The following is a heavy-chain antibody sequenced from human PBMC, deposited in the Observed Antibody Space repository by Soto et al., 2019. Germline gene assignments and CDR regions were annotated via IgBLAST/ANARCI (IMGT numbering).Heavy chain of an antibody. J-gene: IGHJ6*02. D-gene: IGHD2-15*01. CDR1: GGTFSSYA. CDR3: ALGYCSGGSCSYYGMDV. V-gene: IGHV1-69*01. Sequence: QVQLVQSGAEVKKPGSSVKVSCKASGGTFSSYAISWVRQAPGQGLEWMGGIIPIFGTANYAQKFQGRVTITADEPTSTAYLELSSLRSEDTAVYYCALGYCSGGSCSYYGMDVWGQGTTVTVSS. CDR2: IIPIFGTA.